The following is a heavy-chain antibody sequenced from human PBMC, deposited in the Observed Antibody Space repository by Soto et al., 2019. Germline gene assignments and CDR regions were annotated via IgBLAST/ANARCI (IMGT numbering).Heavy chain of an antibody. CDR3: AKPEVSASWGNGPDY. V-gene: IGHV3-23*01. D-gene: IGHD3-16*01. CDR1: GFTFSIYA. J-gene: IGHJ4*02. Sequence: GGSLRLSCAASGFTFSIYAMNWVRQAPGKGLEWVSAISGGGGSTYYADSVKGRLTISRDNSKGTLYLQMNSLRAEDTAVYYCAKPEVSASWGNGPDYWGQGTLVTVSS. CDR2: ISGGGGST.